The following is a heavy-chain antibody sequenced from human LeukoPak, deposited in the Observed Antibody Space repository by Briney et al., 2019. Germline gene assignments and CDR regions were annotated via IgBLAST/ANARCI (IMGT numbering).Heavy chain of an antibody. D-gene: IGHD2-2*01. V-gene: IGHV4-4*09. CDR1: GGSISSYY. Sequence: PSETLSLTCTVSGGSISSYYWSWIRQPPGKGLEWIGYIYTSGSTNYNPSLKSRVTISVDTSKNQFSLKLSSVTAADTAVYYCARLLRYCSSTSCPRYYFGYWGQGTLVTVSS. CDR3: ARLLRYCSSTSCPRYYFGY. CDR2: IYTSGST. J-gene: IGHJ4*02.